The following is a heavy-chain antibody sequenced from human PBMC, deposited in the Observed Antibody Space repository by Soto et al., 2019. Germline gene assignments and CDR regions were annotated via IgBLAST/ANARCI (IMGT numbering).Heavy chain of an antibody. CDR3: AKVGENYGMDV. J-gene: IGHJ6*02. CDR2: ISGNGGNT. V-gene: IGHV3-23*01. CDR1: RFTFSSYA. D-gene: IGHD3-10*01. Sequence: GGSLRLSCAASRFTFSSYAMSWVRQAPGKGLEWVSAISGNGGNTYYADSVKGRFTISRDNSRNTLYLQMNSLRAEDTAVYYCAKVGENYGMDVWGQGTTVTVSS.